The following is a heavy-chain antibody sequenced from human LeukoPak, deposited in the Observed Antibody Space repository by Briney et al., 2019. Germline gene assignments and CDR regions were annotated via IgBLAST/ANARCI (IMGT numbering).Heavy chain of an antibody. CDR1: GGSFSGYY. D-gene: IGHD6-13*01. CDR2: INHSGST. V-gene: IGHV4-34*01. J-gene: IGHJ4*02. CDR3: ARGVGGSSWYY. Sequence: SETLSLTCAVYGGSFSGYYWSWIRQSPGKGLEWIGEINHSGSTNYNPSLKSRVTISVDTSKNQFSLKLSSVTAADTAVYYCARGVGGSSWYYWGQGTLVTVSS.